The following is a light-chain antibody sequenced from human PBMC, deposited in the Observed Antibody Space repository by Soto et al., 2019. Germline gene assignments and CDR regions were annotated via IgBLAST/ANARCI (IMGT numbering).Light chain of an antibody. CDR1: QSVSSN. J-gene: IGKJ1*01. CDR3: QQYTNWPWA. CDR2: SAS. V-gene: IGKV3-15*01. Sequence: EIVMTQSPATLSVSPGERATLSCRASQSVSSNLAWYQQKPGQTPRLLISSASTRATGVPARFSGSGSGTEFTLTSSGLQYEDFDVYYCQQYTNWPWALGQGTKVDIK.